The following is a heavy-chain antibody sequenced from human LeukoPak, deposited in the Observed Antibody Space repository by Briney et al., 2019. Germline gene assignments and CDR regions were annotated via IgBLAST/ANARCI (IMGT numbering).Heavy chain of an antibody. Sequence: SVKVSCKASGGTFSSYAISWVRQAPGQGLEWMGRIIPILGIANYAQKFQGRVTITADKSTSTAYMELSSLRSEDTAVYYCARPRAPITIFGVVPFDYWGQGTLVTVSS. D-gene: IGHD3-3*01. CDR1: GGTFSSYA. CDR2: IIPILGIA. J-gene: IGHJ4*02. CDR3: ARPRAPITIFGVVPFDY. V-gene: IGHV1-69*04.